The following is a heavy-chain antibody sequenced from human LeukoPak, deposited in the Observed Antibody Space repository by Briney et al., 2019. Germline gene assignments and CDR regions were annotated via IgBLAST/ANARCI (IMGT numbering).Heavy chain of an antibody. CDR1: GYSISSGYY. J-gene: IGHJ5*02. Sequence: KPSETLSLACAVSGYSISSGYYWGWIRQPPGKGLEWIGSVYHSGSTYYNPSLKSRVTIPVDTSKNQFSLKLSSVTAADTAVYYCARRSAASQQQLNWFDPWGQGTLVTVSS. CDR3: ARRSAASQQQLNWFDP. CDR2: VYHSGST. D-gene: IGHD6-13*01. V-gene: IGHV4-38-2*01.